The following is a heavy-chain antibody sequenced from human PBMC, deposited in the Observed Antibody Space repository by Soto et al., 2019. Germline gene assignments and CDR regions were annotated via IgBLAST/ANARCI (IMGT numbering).Heavy chain of an antibody. CDR3: AGLGQVAAAGTPDY. Sequence: SETVSLTCTVSGGSISSSSYYWGWIRLPPGKGLEWIGSIYYSGSTYYNPSLKSRVTISVDTSKNQFSLKLSSVTAADTAVYYCAGLGQVAAAGTPDYWGQGTLVTVSS. CDR1: GGSISSSSYY. J-gene: IGHJ4*02. V-gene: IGHV4-39*01. D-gene: IGHD6-13*01. CDR2: IYYSGST.